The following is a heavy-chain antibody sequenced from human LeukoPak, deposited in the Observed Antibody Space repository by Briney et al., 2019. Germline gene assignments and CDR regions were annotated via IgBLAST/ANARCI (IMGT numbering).Heavy chain of an antibody. CDR1: GGTFSSYA. Sequence: SVNVSCKASGGTFSSYAISWVRQAPGQGLEWMGGINPIFGTANYAQKFQGRVTITADESTRTAYMELSSLRSEDTAVYYCAREASSRYDFWSGYYFDYWGQGTLVTVSS. CDR3: AREASSRYDFWSGYYFDY. CDR2: INPIFGTA. J-gene: IGHJ4*02. V-gene: IGHV1-69*13. D-gene: IGHD3-3*01.